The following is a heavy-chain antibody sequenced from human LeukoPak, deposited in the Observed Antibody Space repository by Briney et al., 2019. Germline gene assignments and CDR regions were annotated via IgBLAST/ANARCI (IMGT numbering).Heavy chain of an antibody. Sequence: GESLRISCEGSGYNFSGYWMSWARQMPGKGLEWMGRIDPSDSYTNYSPSFQGQVTISADKSINTAYLQWSSLKASDTAMYYCARRLNDGFDIWGQGTMVTVSS. J-gene: IGHJ3*02. CDR1: GYNFSGYW. CDR2: IDPSDSYT. V-gene: IGHV5-10-1*04. CDR3: ARRLNDGFDI. D-gene: IGHD3-16*01.